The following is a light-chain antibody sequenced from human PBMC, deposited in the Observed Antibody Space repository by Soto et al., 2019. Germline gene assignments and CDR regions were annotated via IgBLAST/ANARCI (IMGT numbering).Light chain of an antibody. CDR2: KAS. Sequence: IRMTQSPSSLSASVGDRVTITCRASQSISSYLNWYQQKPGKAPKLLIYKASSLEGGVPSRFSGSGSGTEFTLTISSLQPDDFATYYCQQYNSYWTFGQGTKVDIK. V-gene: IGKV1-5*03. J-gene: IGKJ1*01. CDR1: QSISSY. CDR3: QQYNSYWT.